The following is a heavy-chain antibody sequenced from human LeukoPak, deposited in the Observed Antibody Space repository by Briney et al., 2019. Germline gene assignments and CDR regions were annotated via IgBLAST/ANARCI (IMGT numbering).Heavy chain of an antibody. D-gene: IGHD3-10*01. CDR2: IYYSGST. Sequence: SETLSLTCTVSGGSISSYYWSWIRQPPGKGLGWIGYIYYSGSTNYNPSLKSRVTISVDTSKNQFSLKLSSVTAADTAVYYCARAPRGVRHFDYWGQGTLVTVSS. CDR3: ARAPRGVRHFDY. J-gene: IGHJ4*02. CDR1: GGSISSYY. V-gene: IGHV4-59*01.